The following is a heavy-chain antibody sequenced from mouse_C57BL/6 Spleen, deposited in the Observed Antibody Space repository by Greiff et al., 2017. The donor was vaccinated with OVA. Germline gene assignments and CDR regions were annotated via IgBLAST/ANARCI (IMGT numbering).Heavy chain of an antibody. Sequence: QVQLQQPGAELVKPGASVKLSCKASGYTFTSYWMQWVKQRPGQGLEWIGEIDPSDSYTNYNQKFKGKATLTVDTSSSTAYMQLSSLTSEDSAVYYCARLATVAPFAYWGQGTLVTVSA. V-gene: IGHV1-50*01. CDR1: GYTFTSYW. CDR3: ARLATVAPFAY. CDR2: IDPSDSYT. J-gene: IGHJ3*01. D-gene: IGHD1-1*01.